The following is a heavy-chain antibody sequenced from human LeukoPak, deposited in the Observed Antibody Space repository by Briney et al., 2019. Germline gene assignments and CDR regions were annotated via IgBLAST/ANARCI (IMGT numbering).Heavy chain of an antibody. CDR3: AKERDGYNHGFDY. Sequence: GSLRLSCAASGFTFSSYGMHWVRQAPGKGLEWVAFIRYDGSNKYYADSVKGRFTISRDNSKNTLYLQMNSLRAEDTAVYYCAKERDGYNHGFDYWGQGTLVTVSS. J-gene: IGHJ4*02. V-gene: IGHV3-30*02. CDR2: IRYDGSNK. CDR1: GFTFSSYG. D-gene: IGHD5-24*01.